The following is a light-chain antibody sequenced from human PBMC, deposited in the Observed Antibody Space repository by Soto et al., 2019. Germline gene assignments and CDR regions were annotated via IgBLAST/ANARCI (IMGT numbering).Light chain of an antibody. CDR1: SSNIGNNY. CDR3: GTWDDSLNSVV. J-gene: IGLJ2*01. Sequence: QSVLTQPPSMSAAPGQKVTMSCSGSSSNIGNNYVSWYQQFPGTAPKLLIYDNDKRPSGIPDRFSGSQSGTSATLGITGLQTGDEADYYCGTWDDSLNSVVFGGGTKVTVL. CDR2: DND. V-gene: IGLV1-51*01.